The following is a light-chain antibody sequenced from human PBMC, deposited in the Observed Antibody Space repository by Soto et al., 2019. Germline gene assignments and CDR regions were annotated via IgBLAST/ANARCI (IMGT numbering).Light chain of an antibody. V-gene: IGKV3-11*01. Sequence: EVVLTQSPATLSLSPGERATLSCWASQSVSNSLDWYQHKPGQAPRLRIYYASNRDTGVPARFSGSGSETDFTLTISSLEPEDFAVYYCQQRYNWPPITFGQGTRLEIK. CDR3: QQRYNWPPIT. CDR2: YAS. CDR1: QSVSNS. J-gene: IGKJ5*01.